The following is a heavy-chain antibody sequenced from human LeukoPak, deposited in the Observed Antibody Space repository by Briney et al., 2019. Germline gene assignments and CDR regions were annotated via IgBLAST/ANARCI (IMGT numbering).Heavy chain of an antibody. CDR1: GFSFSSQW. CDR2: INSAGSST. CDR3: VRSDYFDY. Sequence: GGSLRLSCAASGFSFSSQWMHWVRQAPGKGLVWVARINSAGSSTRYADSVKGRFTVSRDNANNTLYLQMSSLRAEDTAVYYCVRSDYFDYWGQGTLVTVSS. V-gene: IGHV3-74*01. J-gene: IGHJ4*02.